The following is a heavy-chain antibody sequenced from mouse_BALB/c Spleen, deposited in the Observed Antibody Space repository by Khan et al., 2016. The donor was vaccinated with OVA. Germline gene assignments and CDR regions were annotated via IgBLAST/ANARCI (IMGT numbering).Heavy chain of an antibody. D-gene: IGHD1-1*01. Sequence: EVQLQESGPSLVKPSQTLSLSCSVTSDSITSGFWNWIRKFPGNKFEYLGYITYSGNIYYNPSLKSRISITRDTSKSPYYLQLNSVTTEDTATYYCARSYGSSAMDYWGQGTSVTVSS. V-gene: IGHV3-8*02. CDR3: ARSYGSSAMDY. CDR2: ITYSGNI. CDR1: SDSITSGF. J-gene: IGHJ4*01.